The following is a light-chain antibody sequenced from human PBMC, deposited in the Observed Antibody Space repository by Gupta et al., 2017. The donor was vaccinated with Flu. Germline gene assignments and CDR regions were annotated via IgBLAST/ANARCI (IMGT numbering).Light chain of an antibody. CDR1: QSVSTD. CDR2: GSS. J-gene: IGKJ4*01. CDR3: QQYNNWPPLT. Sequence: TVIMQHPATMSVTPGERATLSCRASQSVSTDLAWYQQKPGQTPRLLIFGSSTRATGGPARFSGSGSGTEFTLTISSLQAEDYAVYYCQQYNNWPPLTFGGGTKVEIK. V-gene: IGKV3-15*01.